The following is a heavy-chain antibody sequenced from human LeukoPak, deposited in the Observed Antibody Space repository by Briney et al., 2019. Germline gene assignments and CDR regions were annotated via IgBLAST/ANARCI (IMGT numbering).Heavy chain of an antibody. J-gene: IGHJ4*02. Sequence: GGSLRLSCAASGFTFDDYAMHWVRQAPGKGLEWVSGISWNSGSIGYADSVKGRFTISRDNAKNSLYLQMSSLRAEDTALYYCAKDRYCSGGSCYWDAFDYWGQGTLVTVSS. CDR3: AKDRYCSGGSCYWDAFDY. D-gene: IGHD2-15*01. V-gene: IGHV3-9*01. CDR1: GFTFDDYA. CDR2: ISWNSGSI.